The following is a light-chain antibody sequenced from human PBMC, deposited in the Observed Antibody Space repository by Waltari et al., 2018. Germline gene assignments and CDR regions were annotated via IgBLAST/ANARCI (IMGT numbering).Light chain of an antibody. Sequence: EIVLTQSPATLSLSPGERATLSCRASQSVSNYLAWYQQKPGQAPSLLIHDASNRATGIPARFSGSGSGTDFTLTISSLEPEDFAVYYCQQRNNWPPVYTFGQGTKLEIK. CDR3: QQRNNWPPVYT. CDR2: DAS. J-gene: IGKJ2*01. CDR1: QSVSNY. V-gene: IGKV3-11*01.